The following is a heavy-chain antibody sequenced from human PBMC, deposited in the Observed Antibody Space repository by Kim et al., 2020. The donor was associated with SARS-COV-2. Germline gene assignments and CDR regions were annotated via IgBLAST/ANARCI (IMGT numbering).Heavy chain of an antibody. CDR2: ISSSSSTI. J-gene: IGHJ2*01. Sequence: GGSLRLSCAASGFTFSSYSMNWVRQAPGKGLEWVSYISSSSSTIYYADSVKGRFTISRDNAKNSLYLQMNSLRDEDTAVYYCARDPSEVGATPSYWYFDLWGRGTLVTVSS. D-gene: IGHD1-26*01. CDR1: GFTFSSYS. CDR3: ARDPSEVGATPSYWYFDL. V-gene: IGHV3-48*02.